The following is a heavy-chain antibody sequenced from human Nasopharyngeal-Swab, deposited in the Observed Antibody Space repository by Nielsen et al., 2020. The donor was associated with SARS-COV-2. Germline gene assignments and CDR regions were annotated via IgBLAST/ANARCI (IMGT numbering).Heavy chain of an antibody. J-gene: IGHJ6*02. CDR1: GFTFSSYN. CDR2: ISNSSSYI. V-gene: IGHV3-21*01. CDR3: ARGCVLTGPSCYYYGMDV. Sequence: GESLKISCAASGFTFSSYNMNWVRQAPGKGLEWVSSISNSSSYIYYADSVKGRFTISRDNAKNSLYLQMNSLRAEDTAVYYCARGCVLTGPSCYYYGMDVWGQGTTVTVSS. D-gene: IGHD3-9*01.